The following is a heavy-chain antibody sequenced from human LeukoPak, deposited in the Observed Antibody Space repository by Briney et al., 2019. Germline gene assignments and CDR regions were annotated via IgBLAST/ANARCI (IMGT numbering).Heavy chain of an antibody. CDR3: ARDRGRVITFGGVILY. V-gene: IGHV3-21*01. J-gene: IGHJ4*02. CDR1: GFTFSSYS. CDR2: ISSSSSYI. D-gene: IGHD3-16*02. Sequence: MAGGSLRLSCAASGFTFSSYSMNWVRQAPGKGLEWVSSISSSSSYIYYADSVKGRFTISRDNAKNSLYLQMNSLRAEDTAVYYCARDRGRVITFGGVILYWGQGTLVTVSS.